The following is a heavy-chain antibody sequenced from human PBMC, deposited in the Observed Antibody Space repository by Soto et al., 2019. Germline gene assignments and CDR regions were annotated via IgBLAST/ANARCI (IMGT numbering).Heavy chain of an antibody. Sequence: VHLVESGGGLVQPGGSLRLSCSASGFPFSSYTMYWVRQAPGKGLEWVSSITTGGSRNIFYADSVKGRFTISRDNANNILYLQMNNLRVEDTAVYYCARDDPIFGAIPRMDIWGQGTTVTVSS. D-gene: IGHD3-3*01. V-gene: IGHV3-21*06. CDR1: GFPFSSYT. CDR2: ITTGGSRNI. CDR3: ARDDPIFGAIPRMDI. J-gene: IGHJ6*02.